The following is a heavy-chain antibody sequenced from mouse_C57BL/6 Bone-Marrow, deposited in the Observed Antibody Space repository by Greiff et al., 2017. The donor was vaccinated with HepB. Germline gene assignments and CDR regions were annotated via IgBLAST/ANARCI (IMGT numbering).Heavy chain of an antibody. J-gene: IGHJ2*01. V-gene: IGHV5-9*01. CDR2: ISGGGGNT. Sequence: DVMLVESGGGLVKPGGSLKLSCAASGFTFSSYTMSWVRQTPEKRLEWVATISGGGGNTYYPDSVKGRFTISRDNAKNTLYLQMSSLRSEDTALYYCARRDSNSLFDYWGQGTTLTVS. CDR3: ARRDSNSLFDY. CDR1: GFTFSSYT. D-gene: IGHD2-5*01.